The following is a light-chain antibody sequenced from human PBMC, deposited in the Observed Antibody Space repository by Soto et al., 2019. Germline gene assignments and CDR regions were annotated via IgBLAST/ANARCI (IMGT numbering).Light chain of an antibody. CDR2: VGTGGIVG. CDR1: SGYSNYK. J-gene: IGLJ3*02. V-gene: IGLV9-49*01. Sequence: QSVLTQPPSASASLGASVTLTCTLSSGYSNYKVDWYQQRPGKGPRFVMRVGTGGIVGSKGDGIPDRFSVLGSGLNRYLTSKNIQEEDESDYHCGADHGSGSNFFWVFGGGTKLTVL. CDR3: GADHGSGSNFFWV.